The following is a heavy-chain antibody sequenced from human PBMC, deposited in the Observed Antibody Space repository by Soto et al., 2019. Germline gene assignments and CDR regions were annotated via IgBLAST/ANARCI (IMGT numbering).Heavy chain of an antibody. Sequence: LSLTCAVSGGSFTSNNWWTWVRQPPGQGLEWIGEIYRTGSTNYNPSLKSRVTISLDKSENQFSLKVTSLTAADTAVYYCASRDPGTSVDYWGQGTLVTVSA. CDR1: GGSFTSNNW. V-gene: IGHV4-4*02. D-gene: IGHD1-7*01. J-gene: IGHJ4*02. CDR3: ASRDPGTSVDY. CDR2: IYRTGST.